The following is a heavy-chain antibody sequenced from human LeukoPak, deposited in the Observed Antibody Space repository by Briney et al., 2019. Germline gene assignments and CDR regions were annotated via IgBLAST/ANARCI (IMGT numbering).Heavy chain of an antibody. J-gene: IGHJ4*02. D-gene: IGHD6-13*01. V-gene: IGHV4-30-4*01. CDR2: IYYSGST. CDR3: ASSLAAAGTGGPDY. Sequence: SPSETLSLTCTVSGGSISSGGYYCSWIRQPPGKGLEWIGLIYYSGSTYYHPSLKSRVTISVDTSKNEFSLKLSSVTAADPAVYYCASSLAAAGTGGPDYWGQGTLVTVSS. CDR1: GGSISSGGYY.